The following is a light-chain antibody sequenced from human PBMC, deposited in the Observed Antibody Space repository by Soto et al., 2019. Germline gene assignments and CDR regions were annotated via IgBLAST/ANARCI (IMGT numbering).Light chain of an antibody. J-gene: IGLJ2*01. CDR1: SSNIGAGYD. CDR3: QPSASARSGHVV. V-gene: IGLV1-40*01. CDR2: GNS. Sequence: QSVLTQPPSVSGAPGQRVTISCTGSSSNIGAGYDVHWYQQLPGTAPKLLIYGNSNRPSGVPDRFSGSKSGTHASLATTGLQSKDEVVNHCQPSASARSGHVVFGGGTRLPAL.